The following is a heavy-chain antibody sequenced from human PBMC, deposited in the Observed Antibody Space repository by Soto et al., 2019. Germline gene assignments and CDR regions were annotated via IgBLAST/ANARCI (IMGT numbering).Heavy chain of an antibody. V-gene: IGHV1-24*01. CDR3: ATDGRNWGSHWFDP. J-gene: IGHJ5*02. CDR1: GYTLTELS. D-gene: IGHD7-27*01. CDR2: FDPEDGET. Sequence: ASVKVSCKVSGYTLTELSMHWVRQAPGKGLEWMGGFDPEDGETIYAQKFQGRVTMTEDTSTDTAYMELSSLRSEDAAVYYCATDGRNWGSHWFDPWGQGTLVTVSS.